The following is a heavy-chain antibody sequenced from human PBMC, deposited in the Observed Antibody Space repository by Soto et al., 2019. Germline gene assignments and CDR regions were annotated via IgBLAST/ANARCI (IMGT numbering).Heavy chain of an antibody. Sequence: EVQLLESGGGLVQPGGSLRLSCAASGFTFTTFAMIWFRQAPGKGLEWVSAISGSGAGTYFADTVKVRFAISRDNSKNTLDLQMNSLRGEDTSVYYCAKESLTVAGSHFGHWGQGTLGTVSS. CDR2: ISGSGAGT. J-gene: IGHJ5*02. V-gene: IGHV3-23*01. D-gene: IGHD6-19*01. CDR3: AKESLTVAGSHFGH. CDR1: GFTFTTFA.